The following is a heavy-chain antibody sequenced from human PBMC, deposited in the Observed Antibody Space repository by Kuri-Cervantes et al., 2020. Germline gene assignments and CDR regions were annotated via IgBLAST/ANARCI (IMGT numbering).Heavy chain of an antibody. CDR3: TTFWGTMVRGVDLDY. J-gene: IGHJ4*02. CDR2: IKSKTDGGTT. D-gene: IGHD3-10*01. V-gene: IGHV3-15*01. Sequence: GESLKISCAASGFTFSNAWMSWVRQAPGKGLEWVGRIKSKTDGGTTDYAAPVKGRFTISRDDSKNTLYLQMNSLKTEDTAVYYCTTFWGTMVRGVDLDYWGQGTLVTVSS. CDR1: GFTFSNAW.